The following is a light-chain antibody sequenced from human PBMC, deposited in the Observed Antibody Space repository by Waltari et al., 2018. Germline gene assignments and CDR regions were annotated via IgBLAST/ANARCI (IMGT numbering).Light chain of an antibody. CDR2: AAS. CDR3: QQYYSDPLT. Sequence: AIRMTQSPSSFPASTGDRVTITCRASQHIAGYLAWYQQKPGKAPKLLIYAASTLQSGVPSRFSGSGSGTDFTLTFSCLQSEDFATYYCQQYYSDPLTFGGGTKVEIK. V-gene: IGKV1-8*01. J-gene: IGKJ4*01. CDR1: QHIAGY.